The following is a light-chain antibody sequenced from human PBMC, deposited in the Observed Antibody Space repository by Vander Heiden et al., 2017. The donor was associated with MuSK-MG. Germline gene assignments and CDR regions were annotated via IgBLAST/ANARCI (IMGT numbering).Light chain of an antibody. CDR2: DVS. J-gene: IGLJ1*01. V-gene: IGLV2-14*01. CDR3: SSYTSSSTLYV. Sequence: QSALTQPASVSGSPGQSITISCTGTSSDVGGYNYVSWYQQHPGKAPKLMIYDVSNRPSGVSNRFSGSKSGNTAYLTISGLQAEDEADYYCSSYTSSSTLYVFGTGTKVTVL. CDR1: SSDVGGYNY.